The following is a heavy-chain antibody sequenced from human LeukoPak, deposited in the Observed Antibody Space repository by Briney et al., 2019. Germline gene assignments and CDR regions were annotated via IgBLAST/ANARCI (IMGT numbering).Heavy chain of an antibody. D-gene: IGHD6-19*01. CDR2: IIPIFGTV. Sequence: GASVKVSCKASGGTFSSYAISWVRQAPGQGLEWMGGIIPIFGTVNYAQKFQGRVTITADESTSTAYMELSSLRSEDTAVYYCARESGIAVAGFDYWGQGTLVTVSS. J-gene: IGHJ4*02. CDR3: ARESGIAVAGFDY. CDR1: GGTFSSYA. V-gene: IGHV1-69*01.